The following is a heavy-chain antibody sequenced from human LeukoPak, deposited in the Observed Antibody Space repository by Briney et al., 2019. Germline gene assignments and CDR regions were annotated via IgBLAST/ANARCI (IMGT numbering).Heavy chain of an antibody. CDR2: INHSGST. CDR3: ARPGEGYCSSTSCYAWYYFDY. CDR1: GGSLSGYY. V-gene: IGHV4-34*01. J-gene: IGHJ4*02. D-gene: IGHD2-2*01. Sequence: PSETLSLTCAVYGGSLSGYYWSWIRQPPGKGLEWIGEINHSGSTNYNSSLKSRVTISVDTSKNQFSLKLSSVTAADTAVYYCARPGEGYCSSTSCYAWYYFDYWGQGTLVTVSS.